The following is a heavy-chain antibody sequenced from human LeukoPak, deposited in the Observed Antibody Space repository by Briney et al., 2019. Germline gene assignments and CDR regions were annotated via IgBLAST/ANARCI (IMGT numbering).Heavy chain of an antibody. Sequence: SETLSLTCTVSGGSISSYYWSCIRQPPGKGLEWIGYIYYSGSTNYNPSLKSRVTISVDTSKNQFSLKLSSVTAADTAVYYCARVRSSGWFPFDYWGQGTLVTVSS. CDR3: ARVRSSGWFPFDY. CDR2: IYYSGST. D-gene: IGHD6-19*01. J-gene: IGHJ4*02. V-gene: IGHV4-59*01. CDR1: GGSISSYY.